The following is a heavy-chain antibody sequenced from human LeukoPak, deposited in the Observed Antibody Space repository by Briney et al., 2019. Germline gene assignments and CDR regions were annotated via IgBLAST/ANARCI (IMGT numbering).Heavy chain of an antibody. CDR2: INPDGGNT. Sequence: GASVKVSCKASGYTFTNSYIHWVRQAAGQVLEWMGLINPDGGNTNYAQNFQGRVTLTRDTSTSTVYMELSSLRSEDTAIYYCARIRDGYNDAYDIWGQGTVVTVPS. CDR3: ARIRDGYNDAYDI. CDR1: GYTFTNSY. V-gene: IGHV1-46*01. J-gene: IGHJ3*02. D-gene: IGHD5-24*01.